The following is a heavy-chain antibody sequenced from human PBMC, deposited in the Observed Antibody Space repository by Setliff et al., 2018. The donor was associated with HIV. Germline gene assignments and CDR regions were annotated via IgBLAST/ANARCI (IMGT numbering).Heavy chain of an antibody. V-gene: IGHV3-49*04. D-gene: IGHD2-2*01. CDR1: GFSFGDFA. J-gene: IGHJ6*02. CDR3: LLYCSGTSCHLPDV. CDR2: IRTKAIGGTT. Sequence: GSLRLSCTASGFSFGDFALNWVRQAPGKGLEWIAFIRTKAIGGTTEHAASVRGRFTISRDDSKSLAYLQMNSLKTEDTAVYYCLLYCSGTSCHLPDVWGQGTTVTVSS.